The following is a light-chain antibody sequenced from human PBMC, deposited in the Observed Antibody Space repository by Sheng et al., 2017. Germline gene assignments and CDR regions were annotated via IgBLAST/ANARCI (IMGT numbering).Light chain of an antibody. J-gene: IGKJ1*01. Sequence: EIVLTQSPGTLSLSPGERATLSCRASQSVSSSYLAWYQQKPGQAPRLLIYGASSRATGIPDRFSGSGSGTDFTLTISRLEPEDFAVYYCQQYGSSLWTFGQGPKVE. CDR1: QSVSSSY. V-gene: IGKV3-20*01. CDR3: QQYGSSLWT. CDR2: GAS.